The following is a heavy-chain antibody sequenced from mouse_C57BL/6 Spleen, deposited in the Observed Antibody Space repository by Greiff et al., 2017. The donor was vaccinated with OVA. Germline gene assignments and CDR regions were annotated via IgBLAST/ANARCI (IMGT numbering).Heavy chain of an antibody. Sequence: QVQLQQSGPVLVKPVASVTLSCKASFYAFSSSCLYWLMHMPGPGLSWIGRIYPGDGDTNYNGKFKGKATLTADKSSSTAYMQLSSLTSEDSAVYFCARLGYYAMDYWGQGTSVTVSS. J-gene: IGHJ4*01. CDR3: ARLGYYAMDY. V-gene: IGHV1-82*01. CDR1: FYAFSSSC. CDR2: IYPGDGDT.